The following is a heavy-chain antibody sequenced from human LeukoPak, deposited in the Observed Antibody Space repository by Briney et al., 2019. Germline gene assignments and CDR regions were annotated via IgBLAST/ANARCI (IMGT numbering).Heavy chain of an antibody. V-gene: IGHV3-23*01. J-gene: IGHJ4*02. Sequence: PGGSLRLSCEASGFTFRSHAMSWVRQAPGKGLQWVSSISGSGYSTYYADSVKGRFTISRDNSKTTLYLEMYSLRAEDTAIYYCTKEASDYGDYRHDDWGQGTLVTVSS. CDR3: TKEASDYGDYRHDD. CDR2: ISGSGYST. CDR1: GFTFRSHA. D-gene: IGHD4-17*01.